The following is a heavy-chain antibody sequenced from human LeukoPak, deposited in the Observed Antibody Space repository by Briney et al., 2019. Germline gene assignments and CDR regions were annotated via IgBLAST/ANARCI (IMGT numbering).Heavy chain of an antibody. CDR1: GFTFGSYS. CDR2: ISSSSSYI. CDR3: ARDSVFGVVINLFDY. Sequence: PGGSLRLSCAASGFTFGSYSMNWVRQAPGKGLEWVSSISSSSSYIYYADSVKGRFTISRDNAKNSLYLQMNSLRAEDTAVYYCARDSVFGVVINLFDYWGQGTLVTVSS. D-gene: IGHD3-3*01. V-gene: IGHV3-21*01. J-gene: IGHJ4*02.